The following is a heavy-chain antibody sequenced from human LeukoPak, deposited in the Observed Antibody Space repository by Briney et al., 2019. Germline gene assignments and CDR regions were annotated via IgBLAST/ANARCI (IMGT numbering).Heavy chain of an antibody. CDR3: ARDPLYCSSTSCYDY. CDR1: GFTFSSYS. D-gene: IGHD2-2*01. V-gene: IGHV3-21*04. J-gene: IGHJ4*02. Sequence: PGGSLRLSCAASGFTFSSYSMNWVRQAPGKGLEWVSSISSSSSYTNYADSVKGRFTISRDNAKNSLYLQMNSLRAEDTAVYYCARDPLYCSSTSCYDYWGQGTLVTVSS. CDR2: ISSSSSYT.